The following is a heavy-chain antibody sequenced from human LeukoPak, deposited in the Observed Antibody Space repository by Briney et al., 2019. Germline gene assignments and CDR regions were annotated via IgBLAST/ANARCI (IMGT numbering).Heavy chain of an antibody. Sequence: ASVKVSCKASGYTFTSYGISWVRQAPGQGLEWMGWICAYNGNTNYAQKLQGRVTMTTDTSTSTAYMELRSLRSGDRAVYYFARDGVKIGSYYYGMDVWGQGTTVTVSS. V-gene: IGHV1-18*01. CDR1: GYTFTSYG. CDR3: ARDGVKIGSYYYGMDV. J-gene: IGHJ6*02. D-gene: IGHD3-3*01. CDR2: ICAYNGNT.